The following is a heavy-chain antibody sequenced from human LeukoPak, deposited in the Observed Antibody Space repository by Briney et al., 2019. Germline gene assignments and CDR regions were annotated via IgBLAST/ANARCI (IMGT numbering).Heavy chain of an antibody. CDR2: INPNSGGT. Sequence: ASVKVSCKASGYTFTGYYMHWVRQAPGQGLEWMGWINPNSGGTNYAQKFQGRVTMTRDTSISTAYMELSRLRSDDTAVYYCARDQDFWSGYPPDYWGQGTLVTVSS. CDR1: GYTFTGYY. J-gene: IGHJ4*02. CDR3: ARDQDFWSGYPPDY. D-gene: IGHD3-3*01. V-gene: IGHV1-2*02.